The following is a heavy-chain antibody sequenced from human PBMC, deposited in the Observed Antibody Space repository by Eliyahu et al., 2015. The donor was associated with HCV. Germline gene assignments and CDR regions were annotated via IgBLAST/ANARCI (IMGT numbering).Heavy chain of an antibody. D-gene: IGHD3-22*01. CDR2: ISSSSSYI. CDR3: AREAITMIVVPILIPHGMDV. Sequence: EVQLVESGGGLVKPGGSLRLSCAASGFTFXSYSXTWVRQAPGKGLEWVXSISSSSSYIYYADSVKGXFTISRDNAKNSLYLQMNSLRAEDTAVYYCAREAITMIVVPILIPHGMDVWGQGTTVTVSS. J-gene: IGHJ6*02. CDR1: GFTFXSYS. V-gene: IGHV3-21*01.